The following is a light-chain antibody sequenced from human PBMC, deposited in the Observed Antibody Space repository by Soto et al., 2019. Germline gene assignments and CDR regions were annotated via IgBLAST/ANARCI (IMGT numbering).Light chain of an antibody. V-gene: IGLV2-14*01. Sequence: QSALTQPASVSGSPGQSITISCTGTSSDVGGYNYVSWYQQHPGKAPKLIISEVTNRPSGVSNXFSGSKSGNTASLTISGXXAXXXXXFYCSSYTSSSTLVVFGTGTKLTVL. CDR3: SSYTSSSTLVV. J-gene: IGLJ1*01. CDR1: SSDVGGYNY. CDR2: EVT.